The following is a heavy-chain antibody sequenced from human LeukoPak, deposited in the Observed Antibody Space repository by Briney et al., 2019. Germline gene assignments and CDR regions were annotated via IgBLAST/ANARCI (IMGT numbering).Heavy chain of an antibody. D-gene: IGHD1-26*01. CDR3: ARDPLLWELPSDY. CDR1: GFTFSTFW. Sequence: GGSLRLSCAASGFTFSTFWMHWVRHAPGKGPMWVSQINNDGSDTKYADSVKGRFTISRDNATNTVYLQMNSLRADDTAVYYCARDPLLWELPSDYWGQGTLVTVSS. V-gene: IGHV3-74*03. CDR2: INNDGSDT. J-gene: IGHJ4*02.